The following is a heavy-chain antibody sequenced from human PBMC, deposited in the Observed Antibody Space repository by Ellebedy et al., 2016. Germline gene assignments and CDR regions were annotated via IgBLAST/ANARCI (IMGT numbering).Heavy chain of an antibody. D-gene: IGHD2-15*01. Sequence: ASVKVSXXASGYTFTSYDINWVRQATGQGLEWMGWMNPNSGNTGYAQKFQGRVTMTRNTSISTAYMELSSLRSEDTAVYYCARTGPGYCSGGSCSYYYYYMDVWGKGTTVTVSS. CDR1: GYTFTSYD. CDR2: MNPNSGNT. J-gene: IGHJ6*03. V-gene: IGHV1-8*01. CDR3: ARTGPGYCSGGSCSYYYYYMDV.